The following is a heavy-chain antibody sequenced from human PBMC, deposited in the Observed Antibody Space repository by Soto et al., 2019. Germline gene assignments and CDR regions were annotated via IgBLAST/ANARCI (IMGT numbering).Heavy chain of an antibody. J-gene: IGHJ3*02. V-gene: IGHV1-18*01. D-gene: IGHD3-3*01. CDR3: ARRRHYDFWSGYPPDAFDI. CDR1: GYTFTSYG. CDR2: ISAYNGNT. Sequence: GASVKVSCKASGYTFTSYGISWVRQAPGQGLEWMGWISAYNGNTNYAQKLQGRVTMTTDTSTSTAYMELRSLRSDDTAVYYCARRRHYDFWSGYPPDAFDIRGQVTTVTVS.